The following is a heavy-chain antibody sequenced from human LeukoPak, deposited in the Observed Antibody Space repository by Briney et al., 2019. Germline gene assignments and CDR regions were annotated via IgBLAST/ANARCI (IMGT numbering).Heavy chain of an antibody. CDR3: AKYHAVAGRDWFDP. D-gene: IGHD6-19*01. Sequence: SETLSLTCTVSGYSISSGYNWGWIRQPPGKGLEWIGSINHSGGSYYNPSLKSRVTIPVDTSKNQISLKVSSVTAADTAVYYCAKYHAVAGRDWFDPWGQGTLVTVS. V-gene: IGHV4-38-2*02. CDR2: INHSGGS. CDR1: GYSISSGYN. J-gene: IGHJ5*02.